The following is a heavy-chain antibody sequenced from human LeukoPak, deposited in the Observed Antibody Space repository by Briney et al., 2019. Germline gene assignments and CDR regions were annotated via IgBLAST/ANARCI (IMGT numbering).Heavy chain of an antibody. J-gene: IGHJ4*02. CDR2: ISSSGRTM. D-gene: IGHD3-10*01. CDR1: GFIFSDYE. CDR3: ARASFGELDY. Sequence: GGSLRLSCAASGFIFSDYEMNWVRQAPGKGLECVSYISSSGRTMYYADSVKGRFTISRDNAKNSVFLQMNSLRAEDTAVYYCARASFGELDYWGQGTLVTVSS. V-gene: IGHV3-48*03.